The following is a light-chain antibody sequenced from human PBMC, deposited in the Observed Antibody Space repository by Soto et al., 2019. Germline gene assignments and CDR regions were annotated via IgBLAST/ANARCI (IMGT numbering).Light chain of an antibody. CDR3: QQYGSSAWT. J-gene: IGKJ1*01. Sequence: EIVLTQSPGTLSLSPGERATLSCRASQSVSSSYLAWYQQKPGQAPRLLIYGASSRASGVPDRFSGSRSGTDFTLTFSRLEPEDFAVYYCQQYGSSAWTFGQGTKVEI. V-gene: IGKV3-20*01. CDR2: GAS. CDR1: QSVSSSY.